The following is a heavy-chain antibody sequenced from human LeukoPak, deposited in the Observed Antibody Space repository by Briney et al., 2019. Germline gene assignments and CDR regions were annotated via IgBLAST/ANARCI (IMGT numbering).Heavy chain of an antibody. Sequence: PSETLSLTCVVSGGSISSHYWSWIRHPPGRGLEWIGFIYFNGYTNYNPSLKTRVTISVDSSNNQFSLRLSSVTAADTAVYYCARSERRAQKDTYYNHYYYMDVWGKGTTVTVSS. CDR1: GGSISSHY. CDR3: ARSERRAQKDTYYNHYYYMDV. V-gene: IGHV4-59*11. CDR2: IYFNGYT. D-gene: IGHD6-25*01. J-gene: IGHJ6*03.